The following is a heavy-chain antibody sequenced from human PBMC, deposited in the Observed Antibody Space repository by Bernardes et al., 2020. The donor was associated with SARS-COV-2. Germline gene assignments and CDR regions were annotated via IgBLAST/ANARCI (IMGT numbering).Heavy chain of an antibody. V-gene: IGHV3-74*01. Sequence: VGSLRLSCTASGFTFSSSWMHWVSQAPGKGLVWVSRINGDGRTTTYAESVKGRFTISRDNAKNTLYLQMNSLRVDDTAVYYCVRGPSDGHGRFEYWGQGTLATVSS. CDR1: GFTFSSSW. J-gene: IGHJ4*02. CDR2: INGDGRTT. CDR3: VRGPSDGHGRFEY. D-gene: IGHD5-18*01.